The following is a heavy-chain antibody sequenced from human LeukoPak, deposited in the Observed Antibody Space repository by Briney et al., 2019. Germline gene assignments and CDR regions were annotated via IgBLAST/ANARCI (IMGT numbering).Heavy chain of an antibody. D-gene: IGHD2-2*01. CDR3: ARYCSSTSCYFGAFDI. CDR1: GGTFSSYA. CDR2: IIPIFGTA. Sequence: ASVKVSCKASGGTFSSYAISWVRQAPGQGLEWMGGIIPIFGTANYAQKFQGRVTITTDESTSTAYMELSSLRPEDTAVYYCARYCSSTSCYFGAFDIWGQGTMVTVSS. V-gene: IGHV1-69*05. J-gene: IGHJ3*02.